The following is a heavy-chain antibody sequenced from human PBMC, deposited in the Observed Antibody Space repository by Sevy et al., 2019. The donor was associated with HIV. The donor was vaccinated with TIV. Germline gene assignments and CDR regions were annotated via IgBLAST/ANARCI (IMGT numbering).Heavy chain of an antibody. CDR2: LSFGCGKI. CDR1: GFNFNIYS. J-gene: IGHJ4*02. V-gene: IGHV3-23*01. CDR3: AREGCTRPHDY. D-gene: IGHD2-8*01. Sequence: GGSLRLSCAVSGFNFNIYSMTWVRQAPGKGLEWVSTLSFGCGKINYADSVKGRFIISRDESKNTLYLQMNGLRAEDTAVYFCAREGCTRPHDYWGQGTLVTVSS.